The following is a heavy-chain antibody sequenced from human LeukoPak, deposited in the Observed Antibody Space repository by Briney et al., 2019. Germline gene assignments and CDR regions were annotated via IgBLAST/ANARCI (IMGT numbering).Heavy chain of an antibody. CDR1: GGSFTDYY. V-gene: IGHV4-39*01. Sequence: PSETLSLTCTVSGGSFTDYYWGWIRQPPGKGLEWIGSIYYRGNTFYNPSLKNRVSISIDTSKNQFSLNLTSVTAADTAVYYCARHYSSRYYSYGMDVWGQGTTVTVSS. J-gene: IGHJ6*02. D-gene: IGHD6-13*01. CDR3: ARHYSSRYYSYGMDV. CDR2: IYYRGNT.